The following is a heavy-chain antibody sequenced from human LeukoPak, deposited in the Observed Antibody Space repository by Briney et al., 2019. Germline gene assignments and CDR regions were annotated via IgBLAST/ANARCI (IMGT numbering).Heavy chain of an antibody. J-gene: IGHJ1*01. D-gene: IGHD2-15*01. V-gene: IGHV1-69*05. CDR2: IIPIFGTA. CDR3: ALRVSLYCSGGSCYNFQH. Sequence: SVKVSCKASGGTFSSYAISWVRQAPGQGLAWMGGIIPIFGTANYAQKFQGRVTITTDESTSTAYMELSSLRSEDTAVYYCALRVSLYCSGGSCYNFQHWGRGTLVTVSS. CDR1: GGTFSSYA.